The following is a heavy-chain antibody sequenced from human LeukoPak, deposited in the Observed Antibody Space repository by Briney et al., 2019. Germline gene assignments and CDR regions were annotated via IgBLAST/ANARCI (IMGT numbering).Heavy chain of an antibody. V-gene: IGHV3-30*04. Sequence: PGGSLRLSCAASGFTFSRYAFHWVRQAPGKGLEWVAVISNDGTNQYYADSVKGRLTISRDNSKNTLYLQMNSLRPEDTAVYYCAKDRQQPLRYYYYAMDVWGQGTTVTVSS. CDR3: AKDRQQPLRYYYYAMDV. CDR1: GFTFSRYA. D-gene: IGHD6-25*01. J-gene: IGHJ6*02. CDR2: ISNDGTNQ.